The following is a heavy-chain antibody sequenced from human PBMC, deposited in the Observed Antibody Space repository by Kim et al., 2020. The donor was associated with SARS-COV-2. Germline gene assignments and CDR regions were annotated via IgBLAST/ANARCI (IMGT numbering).Heavy chain of an antibody. Sequence: GGSLRLSCAASGFTFSSYAMHWVRQAPGKGLEWVAVISYDGSNKYYADSVKGRFTISRDNSKNTLYLQMNSLRAEDTAVYYCARGPPRIAAAGTVYWGQG. CDR1: GFTFSSYA. V-gene: IGHV3-30*04. D-gene: IGHD6-13*01. CDR3: ARGPPRIAAAGTVY. CDR2: ISYDGSNK. J-gene: IGHJ4*02.